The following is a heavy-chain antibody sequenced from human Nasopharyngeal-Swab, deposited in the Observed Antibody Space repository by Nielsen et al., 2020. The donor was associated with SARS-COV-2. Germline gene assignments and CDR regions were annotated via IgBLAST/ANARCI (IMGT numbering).Heavy chain of an antibody. D-gene: IGHD2-21*02. CDR3: AKGGTAHYYFDY. V-gene: IGHV3-23*01. Sequence: GGSLRLFCAASGFTFSSYAMTWVRQAPGRGLEWVSSITTSGTNTYFADSVKGRFTISRDNSKNTLYLQMNSLRAEDTAIYYCAKGGTAHYYFDYWAQGTLVTVSS. CDR1: GFTFSSYA. CDR2: ITTSGTNT. J-gene: IGHJ4*02.